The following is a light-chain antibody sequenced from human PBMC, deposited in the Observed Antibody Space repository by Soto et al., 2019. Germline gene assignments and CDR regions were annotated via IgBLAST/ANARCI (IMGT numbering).Light chain of an antibody. CDR1: SSDVGNYNL. V-gene: IGLV2-23*02. CDR3: CSYAGASFVV. CDR2: EVN. Sequence: QSALTQPASVSGSPGQSITISCTGTSSDVGNYNLVSWYQQEPGKAPKLIIYEVNKRPSGVSNRFSGSKSGNTASLTISGLQAEDEADYYCCSYAGASFVVIGGGTQLTVL. J-gene: IGLJ2*01.